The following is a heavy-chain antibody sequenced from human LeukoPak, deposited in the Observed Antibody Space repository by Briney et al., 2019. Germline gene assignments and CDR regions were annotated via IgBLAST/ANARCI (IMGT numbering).Heavy chain of an antibody. D-gene: IGHD2/OR15-2a*01. V-gene: IGHV4-59*08. CDR1: GGSISSYY. CDR3: AGHHPRNTVDF. J-gene: IGHJ4*02. CDR2: ISDIGSI. Sequence: LETLSLTCTVSGGSISSYYWSWIRQPPGKGLEWIAYISDIGSINYNPSLKSRVTISLDTSKNQFSLKLSSVTAADTAVYYCAGHHPRNTVDFWGQGTLVTVSS.